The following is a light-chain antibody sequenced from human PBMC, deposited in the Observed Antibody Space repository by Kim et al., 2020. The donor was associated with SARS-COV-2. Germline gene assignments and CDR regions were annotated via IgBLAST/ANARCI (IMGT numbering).Light chain of an antibody. V-gene: IGKV1-39*01. CDR3: QQSYSFPLT. Sequence: SASEGDRVTMTCRASQSISTYVNWYRQKPGKAPELLIYAASNLHRGVPSRFSGSGSGTDFTLTVSSLQPADCATYYCQQSYSFPLTFGRGTKLEI. J-gene: IGKJ4*01. CDR2: AAS. CDR1: QSISTY.